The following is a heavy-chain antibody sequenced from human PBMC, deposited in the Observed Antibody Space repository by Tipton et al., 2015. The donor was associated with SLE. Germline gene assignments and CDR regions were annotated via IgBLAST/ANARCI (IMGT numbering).Heavy chain of an antibody. CDR2: ISSSSSYM. V-gene: IGHV3-21*01. D-gene: IGHD3-22*01. J-gene: IGHJ6*02. CDR3: ARERGAYDRSGYWVDRYYGMDV. CDR1: GFTFRSYN. Sequence: GSLRLSCAASGFTFRSYNMNWVRQAPGKGLEWVSSISSSSSYMYYADSVKGRFTISRDNFKNTVNLQMNGLRVEDTAVYYCARERGAYDRSGYWVDRYYGMDVGGQGTTVTVSS.